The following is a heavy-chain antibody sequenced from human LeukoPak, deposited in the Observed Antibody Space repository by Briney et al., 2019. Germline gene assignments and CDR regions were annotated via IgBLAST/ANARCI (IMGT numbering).Heavy chain of an antibody. CDR2: IYYSGST. CDR1: GGSISSSSYY. D-gene: IGHD6-19*01. J-gene: IGHJ4*02. V-gene: IGHV4-39*01. Sequence: SETLSLTCTVSGGSISSSSYYWGWIRQPPGKGLEWIGSIYYSGSTYYNPSLKSRVAISVDTSKNHFSLKLSSVTAADTAVYYCARLGYSSGWYPGVFDYWGQGTLVTVSS. CDR3: ARLGYSSGWYPGVFDY.